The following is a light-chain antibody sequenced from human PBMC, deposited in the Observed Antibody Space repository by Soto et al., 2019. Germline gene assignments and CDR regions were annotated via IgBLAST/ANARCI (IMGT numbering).Light chain of an antibody. J-gene: IGKJ1*01. CDR2: GAS. CDR3: QQYGSSLWT. CDR1: QIVSSSY. Sequence: EIALTQSPGTLSLSPGERATLSCRASQIVSSSYLAWYQQKPGQAPRLLIYGASSRATGIPDRFSGSGSGTDFTLTISRLEPEDFAVYYCQQYGSSLWTFCQGTKVEIK. V-gene: IGKV3-20*01.